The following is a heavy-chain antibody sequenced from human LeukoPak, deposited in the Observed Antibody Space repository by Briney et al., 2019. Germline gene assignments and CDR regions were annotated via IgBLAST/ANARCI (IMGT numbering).Heavy chain of an antibody. V-gene: IGHV1-18*03. D-gene: IGHD3-3*01. J-gene: IGHJ6*03. Sequence: ASVKVSCKASGYTFTSYGISWVRQAPGQGLEWMGWISAYNGNTNYAQKLQGRVTMTTDTSTSTAYMELRSLRSEDMAVYYCARARYETRIWPKSRYDYYHYMDVWGKGTTVTVSS. CDR3: ARARYETRIWPKSRYDYYHYMDV. CDR2: ISAYNGNT. CDR1: GYTFTSYG.